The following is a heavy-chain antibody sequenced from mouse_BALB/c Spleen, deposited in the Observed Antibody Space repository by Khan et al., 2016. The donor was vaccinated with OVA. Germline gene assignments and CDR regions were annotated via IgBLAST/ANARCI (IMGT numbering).Heavy chain of an antibody. CDR3: ARRNYFGYTFAY. CDR2: INPGSGDI. D-gene: IGHD1-2*01. V-gene: IGHV1-77*01. J-gene: IGHJ3*01. Sequence: QVQLKQSGAELARPGASVKLSCKASGYTFTDFYINWVKQRTGQGLEWIGEINPGSGDIYYNEKFKGKATLTADKSSSTAYMQLSSLTSEDSAVYFWARRNYFGYTFAYWGQGTLVTVSA. CDR1: GYTFTDFY.